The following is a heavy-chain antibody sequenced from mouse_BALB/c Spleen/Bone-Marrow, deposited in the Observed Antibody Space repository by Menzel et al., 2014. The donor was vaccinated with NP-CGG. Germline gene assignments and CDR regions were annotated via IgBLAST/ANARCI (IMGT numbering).Heavy chain of an antibody. D-gene: IGHD1-3*01. J-gene: IGHJ4*01. CDR3: AKHRLTYYAMDY. CDR2: IWGGGST. Sequence: VKLVESGPGLVAPSQSLSIPCTVSGFSLTDYGVSWIRQPPGKGLEWLGVIWGGGSTYYNSALKSRLSIRKDNSKSQVFLKMNSLQTDDTAMYYCAKHRLTYYAMDYWGQGTSVTVSS. V-gene: IGHV2-6-5*01. CDR1: GFSLTDYG.